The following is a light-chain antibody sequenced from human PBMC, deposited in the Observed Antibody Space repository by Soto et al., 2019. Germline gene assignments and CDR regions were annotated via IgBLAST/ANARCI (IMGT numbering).Light chain of an antibody. J-gene: IGLJ3*02. Sequence: QSVLTQPPSASGTPGQRVTISCSGSSSNIGSNTVNWYQQLPGTAPTLLIYSNNQRPSGVPDRFSGSKSGTSASLAVSGLQSEDEADYYCVAWDDSLNGPLFGGGTKLTVL. CDR2: SNN. CDR3: VAWDDSLNGPL. V-gene: IGLV1-44*01. CDR1: SSNIGSNT.